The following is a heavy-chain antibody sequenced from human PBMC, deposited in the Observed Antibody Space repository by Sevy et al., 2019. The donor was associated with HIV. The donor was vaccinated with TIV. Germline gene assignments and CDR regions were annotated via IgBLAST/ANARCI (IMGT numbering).Heavy chain of an antibody. D-gene: IGHD1-26*01. CDR2: FKSKIHGGTT. V-gene: IGHV3-49*04. CDR3: TRWSGSQSIFDY. J-gene: IGHJ4*02. Sequence: GGSLRLSCTASGFILGDYGMSWVRQAPGKGLEWIAFFKSKIHGGTTENAASVKGRFTISRDDSKNIVYLQMSNLKTEDTAVYYCTRWSGSQSIFDYWGQGPLVTVSS. CDR1: GFILGDYG.